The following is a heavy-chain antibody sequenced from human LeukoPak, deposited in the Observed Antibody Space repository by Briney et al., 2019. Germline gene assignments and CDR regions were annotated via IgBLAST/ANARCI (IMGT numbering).Heavy chain of an antibody. CDR1: GGSISSGGYY. D-gene: IGHD6-13*01. CDR3: ARVSRLYSSSWYDYAFDY. CDR2: IYYSGST. V-gene: IGHV4-31*03. J-gene: IGHJ4*02. Sequence: PSETLSLTCTVSGGSISSGGYYWSWIRQHPGKGLEWIGYIYYSGSTYYNPSLKSRVTISVDTSKNQFSLKLSSVTAADTAVYYCARVSRLYSSSWYDYAFDYWGQGTLVTVSS.